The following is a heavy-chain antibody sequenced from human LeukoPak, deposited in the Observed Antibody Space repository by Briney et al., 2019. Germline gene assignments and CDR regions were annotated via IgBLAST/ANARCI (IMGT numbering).Heavy chain of an antibody. CDR2: IYYSGST. Sequence: PSETLSLTCTVSGGSISSYYWSWIRQPPGKGLEWIGYIYYSGSTNYNPSLKSRVTISVDTPKNQFSLKLSSVTAADTAVYYCARVLGYCSSTSCYPYNWFDPWGQGTLVTVSS. V-gene: IGHV4-59*01. CDR1: GGSISSYY. D-gene: IGHD2-2*01. J-gene: IGHJ5*02. CDR3: ARVLGYCSSTSCYPYNWFDP.